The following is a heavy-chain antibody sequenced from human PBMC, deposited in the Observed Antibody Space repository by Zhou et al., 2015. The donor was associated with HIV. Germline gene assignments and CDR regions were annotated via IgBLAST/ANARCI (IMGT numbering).Heavy chain of an antibody. V-gene: IGHV1-69*12. Sequence: QVQLVQSGAEVKKPGSSVKVSCKASGGTFSSYAISWVRQAPGQGLEWLGGIVPLFGTSNYAESLQDRITITADHASRTAHMELSSLRSEDTAVYYCATPQGNSSSWYSHYYYYGMDVWGQGP. D-gene: IGHD6-13*01. CDR2: IVPLFGTS. J-gene: IGHJ6*02. CDR3: ATPQGNSSSWYSHYYYYGMDV. CDR1: GGTFSSYA.